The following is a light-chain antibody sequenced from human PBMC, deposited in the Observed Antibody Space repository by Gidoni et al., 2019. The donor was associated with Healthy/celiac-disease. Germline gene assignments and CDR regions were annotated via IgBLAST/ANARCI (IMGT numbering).Light chain of an antibody. CDR1: KLGDKY. CDR3: QAWDSSTVE. J-gene: IGLJ2*01. V-gene: IGLV3-1*01. Sequence: SYELTQPPSVSVSPGQTASITCSGDKLGDKYACWYQQKPGQSPVLVIYQDSKRPSGIPERFSGSNSGNTATLTISGPQAMDEADYYCQAWDSSTVEFGGGTKLTVL. CDR2: QDS.